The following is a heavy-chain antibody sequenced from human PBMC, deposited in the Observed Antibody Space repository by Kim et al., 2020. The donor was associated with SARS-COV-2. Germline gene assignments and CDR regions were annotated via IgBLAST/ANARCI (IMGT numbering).Heavy chain of an antibody. CDR3: AKQAGWKVDSYYMDD. Sequence: GGSLRISCVATGFPFSGYAMTWVRQAPGKGLEWISGLFVGGHGRVYADSVKVRFTISRDNSKNTVFLEMNSLRTEDTATYYFAKQAGWKVDSYYMDDWGKRTTVADSS. CDR1: GFPFSGYA. V-gene: IGHV3-23*01. D-gene: IGHD1-1*01. J-gene: IGHJ6*03. CDR2: LFVGGHGR.